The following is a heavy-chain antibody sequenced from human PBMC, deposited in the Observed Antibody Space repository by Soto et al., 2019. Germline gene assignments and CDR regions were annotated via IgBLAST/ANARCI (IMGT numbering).Heavy chain of an antibody. CDR3: ARERTGTTSMDV. Sequence: QVQLVQSGAEVKKPGASVKVSCKASGYTFTSYDINWVRQATGQGLEWMGWMNPNSGNTGYAQKFRGRVTMTRNTSISTAYMDLSSLRSEDTAVYYWARERTGTTSMDVWGQGTRVTVSS. CDR1: GYTFTSYD. V-gene: IGHV1-8*01. D-gene: IGHD1-1*01. CDR2: MNPNSGNT. J-gene: IGHJ6*02.